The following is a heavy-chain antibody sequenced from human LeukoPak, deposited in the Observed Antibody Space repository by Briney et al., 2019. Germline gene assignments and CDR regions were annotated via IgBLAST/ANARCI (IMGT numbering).Heavy chain of an antibody. J-gene: IGHJ3*02. Sequence: GGSLRLSCAASGFTFSSYSMNWVRQAPGKGLEWVSSISGTGSYIHYADSVKGRFTISRDNAKNSLHLQMNSLRAEDTAVYYCARDYDYEGEDDAFDIWGQGTMVTVSS. D-gene: IGHD4-17*01. V-gene: IGHV3-21*01. CDR1: GFTFSSYS. CDR2: ISGTGSYI. CDR3: ARDYDYEGEDDAFDI.